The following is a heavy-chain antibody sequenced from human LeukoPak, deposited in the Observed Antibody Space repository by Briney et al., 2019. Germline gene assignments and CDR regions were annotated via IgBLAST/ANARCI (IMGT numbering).Heavy chain of an antibody. J-gene: IGHJ3*02. Sequence: SETLSLNCTGYGGSISCYHWRWIRQPDGKGLEWVVRIYTSGSINYNPSLKSRVTMSVDTSNSQCSLKLSSVTAGETAVYYCARDSGLLWFGEPVNDAFDIWGQGKMGTVSS. D-gene: IGHD3-10*01. V-gene: IGHV4-4*07. CDR3: ARDSGLLWFGEPVNDAFDI. CDR2: IYTSGSI. CDR1: GGSISCYH.